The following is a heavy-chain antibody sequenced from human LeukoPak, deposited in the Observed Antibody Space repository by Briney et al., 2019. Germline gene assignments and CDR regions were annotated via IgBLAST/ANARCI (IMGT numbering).Heavy chain of an antibody. D-gene: IGHD2-2*02. J-gene: IGHJ6*03. CDR1: GFTFSSYG. CDR3: AKDLVVPAAINYMDV. V-gene: IGHV3-30*02. Sequence: GGSLRLSCAASGFTFSSYGMHWVRQAPGKGLEWVAFIRYDGSNKYYADSVKGRFTISRDNSKNTLYLQMNSLRAEDTAAYYCAKDLVVPAAINYMDVWGKGTTVTVSS. CDR2: IRYDGSNK.